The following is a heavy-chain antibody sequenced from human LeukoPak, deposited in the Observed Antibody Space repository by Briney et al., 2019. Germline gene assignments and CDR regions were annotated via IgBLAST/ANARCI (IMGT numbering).Heavy chain of an antibody. CDR3: ARGNTAMDDAFDI. J-gene: IGHJ3*02. V-gene: IGHV4-59*10. D-gene: IGHD5-18*01. Sequence: PSETLSLTCVVYGGSFSGYYWSWIRQPPGKGLEWIGRIYTSGSTNYNPSLKSRVTMSVDTSKNQFSLKLSSVTAADTAVYYCARGNTAMDDAFDIWGQGTMVTVSS. CDR2: IYTSGST. CDR1: GGSFSGYY.